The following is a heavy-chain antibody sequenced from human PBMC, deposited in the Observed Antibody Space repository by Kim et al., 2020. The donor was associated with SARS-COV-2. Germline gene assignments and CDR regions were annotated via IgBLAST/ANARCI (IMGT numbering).Heavy chain of an antibody. V-gene: IGHV4-34*01. D-gene: IGHD6-13*01. J-gene: IGHJ5*02. CDR3: ARLGRIAAAGAWFDP. Sequence: PSLKSRVTISVDTSKNQFSLKLSSVTAADTAVYYCARLGRIAAAGAWFDPWGQGTLVTVSS.